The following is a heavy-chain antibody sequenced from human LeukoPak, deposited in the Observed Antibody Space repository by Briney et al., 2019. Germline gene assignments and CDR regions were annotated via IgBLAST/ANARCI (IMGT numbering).Heavy chain of an antibody. J-gene: IGHJ4*02. D-gene: IGHD3-22*01. CDR3: ARTYYYDSSIDY. CDR2: IHYSGNT. CDR1: GGSISGYY. V-gene: IGHV4-59*12. Sequence: SETLSLTCTVSGGSISGYYWSWIRQPPGKGLEYIGYIHYSGNTNYNPSLKSRVTISADTSKNQFSLRLSSVTAADTAVYYCARTYYYDSSIDYWGQGTLVTVSS.